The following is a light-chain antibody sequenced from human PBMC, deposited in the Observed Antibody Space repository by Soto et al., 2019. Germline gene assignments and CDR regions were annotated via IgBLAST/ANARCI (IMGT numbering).Light chain of an antibody. V-gene: IGKV3-11*01. J-gene: IGKJ5*01. CDR3: QQRSNWPIT. CDR2: DAS. CDR1: QSVSSY. Sequence: EIVLTQSPATLSLSPGERATLSCRASQSVSSYLAWYQQKPGQAPRLLIYDASNRATGIPARFSGSGSGTDFTLTISSLEPEDFAVYYCQQRSNWPITFCQWTPREIK.